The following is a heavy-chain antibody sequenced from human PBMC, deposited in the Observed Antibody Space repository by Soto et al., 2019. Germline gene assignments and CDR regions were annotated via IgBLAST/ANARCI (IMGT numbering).Heavy chain of an antibody. Sequence: QVQLVQSGAEVKKPGSSVRVSCKASGDTFTFYSINWVRQSPGLGLEWMGRINPILSISTYAQRFQGRVTMTAPKSTSTAYMELSSLRSEDTAMYYCARSYGSGYRAFDYWGQGALVTVSS. CDR2: INPILSIS. CDR3: ARSYGSGYRAFDY. V-gene: IGHV1-69*02. D-gene: IGHD3-10*01. J-gene: IGHJ4*02. CDR1: GDTFTFYS.